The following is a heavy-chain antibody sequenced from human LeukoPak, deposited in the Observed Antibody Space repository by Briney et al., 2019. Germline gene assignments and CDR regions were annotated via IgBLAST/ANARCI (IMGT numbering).Heavy chain of an antibody. CDR3: VRGFDGYFGFDL. Sequence: GGSLRLSCAASGFTFSTYWMSWVRLAPGKGLEWVANINQDGNETFYVDSVKGRFTFSRDNGKNSMFVQMDSLRAEDTAVYYCVRGFDGYFGFDLWGQGTMVTVSS. J-gene: IGHJ3*01. CDR2: INQDGNET. V-gene: IGHV3-7*05. D-gene: IGHD5-24*01. CDR1: GFTFSTYW.